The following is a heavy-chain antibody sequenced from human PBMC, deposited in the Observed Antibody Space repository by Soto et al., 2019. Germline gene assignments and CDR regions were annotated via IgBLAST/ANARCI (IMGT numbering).Heavy chain of an antibody. J-gene: IGHJ4*02. V-gene: IGHV3-23*01. CDR3: AVKFAVAGTYYFDY. D-gene: IGHD6-19*01. Sequence: GGSLRLSCAASGFTFSSYAMSWVRQAPGKGLEWVSAISGSGGSTYYADSVKGRFTISRDNSKNTLYLQMNSLRAEDTAVYYCAVKFAVAGTYYFDYWGQGTLVTVSS. CDR2: ISGSGGST. CDR1: GFTFSSYA.